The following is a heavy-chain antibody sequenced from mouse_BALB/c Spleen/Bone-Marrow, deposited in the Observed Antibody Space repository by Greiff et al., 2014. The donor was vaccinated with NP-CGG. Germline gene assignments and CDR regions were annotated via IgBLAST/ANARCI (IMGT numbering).Heavy chain of an antibody. CDR3: ARNWDVDY. CDR1: GYSFTTYY. J-gene: IGHJ2*01. CDR2: IDPFNGAX. D-gene: IGHD4-1*01. Sequence: QLQESGPELMKPGASVKISCKASGYSFTTYYMHWVKQSHGKSLEWIGYIDPFNGAXSYNRKFKGKATLTVDKSSSTAYMHLSSLTSEDSAVYYCARNWDVDYWGQGTTLTVSS. V-gene: IGHV1S135*01.